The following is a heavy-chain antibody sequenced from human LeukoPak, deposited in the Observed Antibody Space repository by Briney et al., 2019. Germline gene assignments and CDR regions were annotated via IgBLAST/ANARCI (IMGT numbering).Heavy chain of an antibody. V-gene: IGHV4-59*08. CDR3: ARHSRWFGELTDYYYGMDV. CDR2: IYYSGST. J-gene: IGHJ6*02. Sequence: SETLSLTCTVSGGSISSYYWSWIRQPPGKGLEWIGYIYYSGSTNYNPSLKSRVTISVDTSKNQFSLKLSSVTAADTAVYCCARHSRWFGELTDYYYGMDVWGQGTTVTVSS. D-gene: IGHD3-10*01. CDR1: GGSISSYY.